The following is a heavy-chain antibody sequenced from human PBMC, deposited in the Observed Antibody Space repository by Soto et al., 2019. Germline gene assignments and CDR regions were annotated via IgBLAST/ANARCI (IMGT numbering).Heavy chain of an antibody. CDR3: ARLNGYCVSTNCHGYYGMDV. CDR1: GGSVSSNSYS. V-gene: IGHV4-39*01. Sequence: SETLSLTCTVSGGSVSSNSYSWGWIRQSPGKGMKWIGTIYSSENTYYNPSLLSRVTISVDTSKNEFSLRLSSVTAADTAVYYCARLNGYCVSTNCHGYYGMDVWGQGTTVTVSS. D-gene: IGHD2-2*03. CDR2: IYSSENT. J-gene: IGHJ6*02.